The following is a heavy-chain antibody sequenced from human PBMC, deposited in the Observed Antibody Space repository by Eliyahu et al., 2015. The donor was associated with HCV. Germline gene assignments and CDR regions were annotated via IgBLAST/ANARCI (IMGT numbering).Heavy chain of an antibody. CDR3: ARPPGGYYYYGMDV. J-gene: IGHJ6*02. D-gene: IGHD3-10*01. CDR2: IIPIXGTA. CDR1: GGXFSSYA. Sequence: QVQLVQSGAEVKKPGSSXKVSCKASGGXFSSYAISWVRXAPGQGLEWMGGIIPIXGTANYAQKFQGRVTITADESTSTAYMELSSLRSEDTAVYYCARPPGGYYYYGMDVWGQGTTVTVSS. V-gene: IGHV1-69*01.